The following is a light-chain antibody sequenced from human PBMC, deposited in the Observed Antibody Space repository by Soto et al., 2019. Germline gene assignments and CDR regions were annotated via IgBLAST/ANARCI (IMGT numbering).Light chain of an antibody. V-gene: IGLV1-40*01. CDR2: DNS. CDR3: QSYDRSLSGWV. CDR1: GSNIGADYA. J-gene: IGLJ3*02. Sequence: QPVLTQPPSVSGAPGQRVTISCTGSGSNIGADYAVHWYQQLPGTVPKLLIYDNSNRPSGVPDRFSGSKSGTSASLAITGLQAADEADYYCQSYDRSLSGWVFGGGTKVTVL.